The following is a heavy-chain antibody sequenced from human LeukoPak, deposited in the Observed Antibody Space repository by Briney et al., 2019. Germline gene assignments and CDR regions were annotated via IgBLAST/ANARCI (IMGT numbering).Heavy chain of an antibody. D-gene: IGHD3-22*01. CDR1: GFTFSSYA. CDR3: ARIGNYDSSGYFPEGYMDV. V-gene: IGHV3-30*07. Sequence: GGSLRLSCVASGFTFSSYAIHWVRQDPGNGLSWVSVIYCDGINKYYADSVKGRFTISRDNSKNTLYLQMNSLRAEDTAVYYCARIGNYDSSGYFPEGYMDVWGKGTTVTVSS. CDR2: IYCDGINK. J-gene: IGHJ6*03.